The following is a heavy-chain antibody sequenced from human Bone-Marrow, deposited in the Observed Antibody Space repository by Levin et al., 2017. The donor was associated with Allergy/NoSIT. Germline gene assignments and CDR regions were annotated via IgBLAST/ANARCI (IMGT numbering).Heavy chain of an antibody. Sequence: GESLKISCAASGFTFSTHSMSWVRQAPGKGLEWVSSITSSTSYKFYADSVKGRFTISRDNAKHSLLLQMNSLSAEDTGVYFCARDLRSVAATGWGQGTLVIVSS. CDR2: ITSSTSYK. CDR3: ARDLRSVAATG. D-gene: IGHD3-16*01. V-gene: IGHV3-21*01. CDR1: GFTFSTHS. J-gene: IGHJ4*02.